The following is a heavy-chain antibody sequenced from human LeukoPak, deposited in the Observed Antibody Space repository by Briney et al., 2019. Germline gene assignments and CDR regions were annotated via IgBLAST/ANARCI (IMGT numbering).Heavy chain of an antibody. D-gene: IGHD2-2*01. J-gene: IGHJ5*02. Sequence: SVKVSCKASGGTFSSYAISWVRQAPGQGLEWMGGVIPIFGTANYAQKFQGRVTITADKSMSTAYMELSSLRSEDTAVYYCARGYCSSTSCYRQNWFDPWGQGTLVTVSS. CDR1: GGTFSSYA. CDR2: VIPIFGTA. V-gene: IGHV1-69*06. CDR3: ARGYCSSTSCYRQNWFDP.